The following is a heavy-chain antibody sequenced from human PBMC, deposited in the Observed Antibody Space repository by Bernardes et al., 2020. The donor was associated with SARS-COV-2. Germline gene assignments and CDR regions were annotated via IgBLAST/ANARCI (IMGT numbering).Heavy chain of an antibody. V-gene: IGHV1-24*01. CDR3: AHRRPSTWEGDWFDP. CDR2: FDPEDGET. J-gene: IGHJ5*02. CDR1: GYTLTELS. D-gene: IGHD6-13*01. Sequence: ASVKVSCKVSGYTLTELSMHWVRQAPGKGLEWMGGFDPEDGETIYAQKFQGRLTITKDTSKNQVVLTVTNVDPLDTATYYCAHRRPSTWEGDWFDPWGQGTLVTVSS.